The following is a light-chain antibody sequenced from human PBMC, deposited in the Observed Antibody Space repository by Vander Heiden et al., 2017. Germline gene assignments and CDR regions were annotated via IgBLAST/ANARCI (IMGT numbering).Light chain of an antibody. J-gene: IGKJ3*01. Sequence: EIVLTQSPGTLSLSPGERATLSCRASQIVSSNFLAWYQQSPGQAPRVLIYGASSRATGIPDRFSGSGSGTDFTLTISRLEPEDFAVYYCQQDGSSPLTFGPGTKVDIK. CDR2: GAS. V-gene: IGKV3-20*01. CDR3: QQDGSSPLT. CDR1: QIVSSNF.